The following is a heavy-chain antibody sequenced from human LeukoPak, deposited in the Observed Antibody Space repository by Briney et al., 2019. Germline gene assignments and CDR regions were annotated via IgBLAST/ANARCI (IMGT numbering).Heavy chain of an antibody. CDR1: GYTFTSYG. CDR3: ARDCSSTSCYTTIDY. D-gene: IGHD2-2*02. Sequence: ASVKASCKASGYTFTSYGISWVRQAPGQGLEWMGWISAYNGNTNYAQKLQGRVTMTTDTSTSTAYMELRSLRSDDTAVYYCARDCSSTSCYTTIDYWGQGALVTVSS. V-gene: IGHV1-18*01. CDR2: ISAYNGNT. J-gene: IGHJ4*02.